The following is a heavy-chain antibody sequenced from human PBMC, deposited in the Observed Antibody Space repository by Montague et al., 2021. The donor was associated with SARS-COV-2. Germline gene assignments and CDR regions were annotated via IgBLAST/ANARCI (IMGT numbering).Heavy chain of an antibody. CDR1: GGSFSGWY. D-gene: IGHD5-24*01. V-gene: IGHV4-34*01. CDR2: INRRGNT. CDR3: AREGSRDGYNEGFDY. Sequence: SETPSLTCAVYGGSFSGWYWSWVRQPPGKGLEWIGEINRRGNTIYNPSLKSRVTISVDRSTNQFSLSLTSVTAADTAVYYCAREGSRDGYNEGFDYWGQGTLVAVSS. J-gene: IGHJ4*02.